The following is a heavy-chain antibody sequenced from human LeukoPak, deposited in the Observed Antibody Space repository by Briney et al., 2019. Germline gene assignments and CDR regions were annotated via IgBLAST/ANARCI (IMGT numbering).Heavy chain of an antibody. J-gene: IGHJ6*02. CDR3: ARTVSGDYHGMDV. CDR2: TSYSGST. CDR1: GDSISSGGYY. V-gene: IGHV4-31*03. D-gene: IGHD1-26*01. Sequence: SQTLSLTCTVSGDSISSGGYYWSWIRQHPGKGLEWIGYTSYSGSTNYNPSLKSRVTMSVDTSTDQFSLRLISVTAADTAVYYCARTVSGDYHGMDVWGQGTTVTVSS.